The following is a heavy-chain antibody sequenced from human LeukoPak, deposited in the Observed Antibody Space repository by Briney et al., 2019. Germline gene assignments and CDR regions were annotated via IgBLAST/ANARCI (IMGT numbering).Heavy chain of an antibody. CDR2: ISGSGGST. Sequence: GGSLRLSCAASGFTFSSYAMSWVRQAPGKGLEWVSAISGSGGSTYYADSVKGRFTISRDSSKNTLYLQMNSLRAEDTAVYYCAKDLGYGDYVVYDYWGQGTLVTVSS. V-gene: IGHV3-23*01. D-gene: IGHD4-17*01. J-gene: IGHJ4*02. CDR1: GFTFSSYA. CDR3: AKDLGYGDYVVYDY.